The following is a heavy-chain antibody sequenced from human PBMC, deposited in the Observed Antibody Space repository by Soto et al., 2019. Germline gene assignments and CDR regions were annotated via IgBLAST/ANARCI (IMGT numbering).Heavy chain of an antibody. J-gene: IGHJ1*01. V-gene: IGHV4-39*01. CDR1: GGSISSSSYY. Sequence: QLQLQESGPGLVKPSETLSLTCTVYGGSISSSSYYWGWIRQPPGKGLEWIGSIYYSGSTYYNPSLKSRVTISVDTSKNQFSLKLSSVTAAYTAVYYCATLWFGESQPWGQGTLVTVSS. CDR3: ATLWFGESQP. CDR2: IYYSGST. D-gene: IGHD3-10*01.